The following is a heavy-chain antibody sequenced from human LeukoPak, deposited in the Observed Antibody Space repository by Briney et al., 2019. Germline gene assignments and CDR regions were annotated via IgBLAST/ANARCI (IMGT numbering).Heavy chain of an antibody. CDR1: GFTFNSYP. J-gene: IGHJ3*01. CDR3: AKFFTGEYVRAFDV. CDR2: ISYDGSNK. Sequence: GGSLRLSCAASGFTFNSYPMHWVRQAPGKGLEWVAVISYDGSNKYYADSVKGRFTISRDNSKNTLYLQMNSLRAEDTAVYYCAKFFTGEYVRAFDVWGQGTMVTVSS. V-gene: IGHV3-30*18. D-gene: IGHD3-10*02.